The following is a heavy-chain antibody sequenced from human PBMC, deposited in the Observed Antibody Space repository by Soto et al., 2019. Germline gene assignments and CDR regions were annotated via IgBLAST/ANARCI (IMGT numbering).Heavy chain of an antibody. CDR2: INAGNGST. D-gene: IGHD3-10*01. V-gene: IGHV1-3*01. J-gene: IGHJ6*02. CDR3: AREVPYGSGSPPYYYYYYGMDV. CDR1: GYTFTSYA. Sequence: ASVKVSCKASGYTFTSYAMHWVRQAPGQRLEWMGWINAGNGSTKYSQKFQGRVTITRDTSASTAYMELSSLRSEDTAVYYCAREVPYGSGSPPYYYYYYGMDVWGQGTTVTVSS.